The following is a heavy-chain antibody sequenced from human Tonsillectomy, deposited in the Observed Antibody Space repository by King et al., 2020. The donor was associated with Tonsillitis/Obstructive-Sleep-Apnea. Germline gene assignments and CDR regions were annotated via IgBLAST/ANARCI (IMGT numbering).Heavy chain of an antibody. J-gene: IGHJ4*02. D-gene: IGHD3-3*01. CDR2: IWHDGSNK. CDR1: GFTFSSYG. V-gene: IGHV3-33*01. CDR3: ARDRADYDFWSGYWGIDY. Sequence: VQLVESGGGVVQPGRSLRLSCAASGFTFSSYGTHWVRQAPGKGLEWVAVIWHDGSNKYFADSVKGGFTISRANSKNTLYLQMNSLRAEETAVYYCARDRADYDFWSGYWGIDYWGQGTLVTVSS.